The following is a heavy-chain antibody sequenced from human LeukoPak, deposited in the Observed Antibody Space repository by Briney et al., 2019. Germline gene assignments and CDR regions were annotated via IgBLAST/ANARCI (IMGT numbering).Heavy chain of an antibody. CDR3: ARAQQSCWVFDY. J-gene: IGHJ4*02. Sequence: SETLSLTCAVYGGSFSGYYWSWIRQPPGKGLEWIGEINHSGSSNYNPSLKSRVTISVDMSKNQVSLKVNSVTAADTAVYYCARAQQSCWVFDYWDQGNLVTVSS. CDR1: GGSFSGYY. CDR2: INHSGSS. V-gene: IGHV4-34*01. D-gene: IGHD6-19*01.